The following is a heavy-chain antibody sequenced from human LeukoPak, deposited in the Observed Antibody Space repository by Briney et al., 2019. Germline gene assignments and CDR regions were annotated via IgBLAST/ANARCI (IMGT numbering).Heavy chain of an antibody. J-gene: IGHJ4*02. CDR3: ARGEEYSSSSGPVDC. Sequence: PGGSLRLSCAASGFTFSDDYMSWIRQAPGKGLEWVSYISSRSNYTNYADSVKGRFTISRDNAKHSLYLQMNSLRAEDTAVYYCARGEEYSSSSGPVDCWGQGTLVTVSS. CDR2: ISSRSNYT. V-gene: IGHV3-11*06. D-gene: IGHD6-6*01. CDR1: GFTFSDDY.